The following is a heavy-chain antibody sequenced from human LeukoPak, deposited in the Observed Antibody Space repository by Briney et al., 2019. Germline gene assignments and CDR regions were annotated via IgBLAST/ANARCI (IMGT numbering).Heavy chain of an antibody. V-gene: IGHV4-59*11. CDR1: GDSISSHF. CDR3: ARIKGVGAIYFDG. J-gene: IGHJ4*02. CDR2: VSHSGTS. D-gene: IGHD1-26*01. Sequence: PSETLSLTCTVSGDSISSHFWTWIRQPPGKGLEWIGFVSHSGTSTYSPSLQSRVTMSVDPSKNQFSLNLTSVTAADTALYYCARIKGVGAIYFDGWGQGTLVTVSP.